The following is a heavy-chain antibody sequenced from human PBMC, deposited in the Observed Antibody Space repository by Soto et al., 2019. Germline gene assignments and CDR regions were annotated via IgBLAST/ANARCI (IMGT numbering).Heavy chain of an antibody. Sequence: PGGSLRLSCAASGFTLSNYAMSWVRQAPGKGLEWVSGFSGSGGDIGYADSVKGRFTISRDTSKNTLYLQMSSLRAEDTAVYYCAKYPTADNYNYYYYMDVWGKGTTVTVSS. CDR1: GFTLSNYA. CDR3: AKYPTADNYNYYYYMDV. J-gene: IGHJ6*03. D-gene: IGHD1-1*01. CDR2: FSGSGGDI. V-gene: IGHV3-23*01.